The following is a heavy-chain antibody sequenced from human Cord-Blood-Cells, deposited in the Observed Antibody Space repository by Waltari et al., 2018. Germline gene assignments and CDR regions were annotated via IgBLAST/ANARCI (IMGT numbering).Heavy chain of an antibody. J-gene: IGHJ3*02. V-gene: IGHV5-51*01. D-gene: IGHD1-26*01. CDR3: AATGGGSYYAFDI. Sequence: EVQLVQSGAEVKQPGESMKISGTGSGYSFTSYWYGRVRKMPGKGLEWMGIIYPGDSDTRYSPSFQGQVTISADKSISTAYLQWSSLKASDTAMYYCAATGGGSYYAFDIWGQGTMFTVSS. CDR2: IYPGDSDT. CDR1: GYSFTSYW.